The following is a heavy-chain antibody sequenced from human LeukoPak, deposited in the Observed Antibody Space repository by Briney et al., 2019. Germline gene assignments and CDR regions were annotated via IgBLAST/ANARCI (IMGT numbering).Heavy chain of an antibody. CDR1: GGSFSGYY. D-gene: IGHD2-2*01. J-gene: IGHJ5*02. Sequence: SETLSLTCAVYGGSFSGYYWSWIRQPPGKGLEWIGEINHSGSTNYNPSLKSRVTISVDTSKNQFSLKLSSVTAADTAVYYCAREAYCSSTSCLRHSMEINWSDPWGQGTLVTVSS. V-gene: IGHV4-34*01. CDR3: AREAYCSSTSCLRHSMEINWSDP. CDR2: INHSGST.